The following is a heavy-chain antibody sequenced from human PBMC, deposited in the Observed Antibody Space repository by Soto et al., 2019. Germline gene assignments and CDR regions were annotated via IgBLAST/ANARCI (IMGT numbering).Heavy chain of an antibody. V-gene: IGHV1-46*02. J-gene: IGHJ4*02. D-gene: IGHD3-16*01. Sequence: QVQLVQSGAEVKEPGASVRVSCKASGYTFQNYHMHWVRQAPGQGLEWMGIIHPSGETTTYAQKLQGXXAMPRDTSMRTAYMELSSLTSEDTAVYYCARDLWGSWTVDYWGQGTLVTVSS. CDR1: GYTFQNYH. CDR3: ARDLWGSWTVDY. CDR2: IHPSGETT.